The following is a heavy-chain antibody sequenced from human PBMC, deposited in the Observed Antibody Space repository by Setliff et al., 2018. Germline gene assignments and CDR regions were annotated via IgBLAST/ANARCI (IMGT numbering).Heavy chain of an antibody. V-gene: IGHV4-34*01. CDR3: ARRPLYHYDFWSNWFDP. J-gene: IGHJ5*02. D-gene: IGHD3-3*01. Sequence: PSETLSLTCAVYGGSFSGYYWSWIRQPPGKGLEWIGSIYYSGSTYYNPSLKSRVTISVDTSKNQFSLKLTSVTAADTAVYYCARRPLYHYDFWSNWFDPWGQGTLVTVS. CDR1: GGSFSGYY. CDR2: IYYSGST.